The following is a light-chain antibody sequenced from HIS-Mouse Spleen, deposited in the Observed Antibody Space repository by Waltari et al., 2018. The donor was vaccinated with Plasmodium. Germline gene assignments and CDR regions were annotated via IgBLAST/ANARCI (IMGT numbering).Light chain of an antibody. CDR1: QGIRND. J-gene: IGKJ2*01. Sequence: AIQMTQSPSSLSASVGERVTITCRASQGIRNDLGCYQQKPGKAPKLLIYAASSLQSGVPSRFSGSGSGTDFTLTISSLQPEDFATYYCLQDYNYPYTFGQGTKLEIK. CDR3: LQDYNYPYT. CDR2: AAS. V-gene: IGKV1-6*01.